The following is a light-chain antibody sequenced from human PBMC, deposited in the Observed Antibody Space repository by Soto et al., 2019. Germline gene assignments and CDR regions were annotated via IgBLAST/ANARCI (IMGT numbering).Light chain of an antibody. CDR3: QQYNDNWT. Sequence: DIQMTQSPSTLSASVGDRVTITCRASQSISSWLAWYQQKPGKAPKLLIYKASTLQSGVPSRFSGSESGTAFTLAISSLQPDDSATYYCQQYNDNWTFGQGTKVEIK. CDR2: KAS. CDR1: QSISSW. J-gene: IGKJ1*01. V-gene: IGKV1-5*03.